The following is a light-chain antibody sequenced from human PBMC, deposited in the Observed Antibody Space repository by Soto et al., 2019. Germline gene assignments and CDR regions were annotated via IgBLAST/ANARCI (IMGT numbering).Light chain of an antibody. V-gene: IGKV1-5*01. CDR3: QQYNSYSVYT. CDR2: DAS. Sequence: DIQMTQSPSTLSASVGDRVIITCRASQSISSWLAWYQQKPGEAPKLLIYDASSLESGVPSRFSGSGSGTEFTLTISSLQPDAFATYYCQQYNSYSVYTFGQGTKLEIK. CDR1: QSISSW. J-gene: IGKJ2*01.